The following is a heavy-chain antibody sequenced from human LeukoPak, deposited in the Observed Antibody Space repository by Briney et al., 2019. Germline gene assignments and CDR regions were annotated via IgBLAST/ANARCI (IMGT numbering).Heavy chain of an antibody. CDR1: GYTFTRFY. J-gene: IGHJ2*01. CDR3: AIQPWGSGNNWYFDL. Sequence: ASVKVSCTPSGYTFTRFYIHWVRQAPGQGLEWMGWISPNSGGTDYAQRFQGRVTMTRDTSISTAYMELSSLRSDDTAVYYCAIQPWGSGNNWYFDLWGRGTLVTVSS. V-gene: IGHV1-2*02. CDR2: ISPNSGGT. D-gene: IGHD7-27*01.